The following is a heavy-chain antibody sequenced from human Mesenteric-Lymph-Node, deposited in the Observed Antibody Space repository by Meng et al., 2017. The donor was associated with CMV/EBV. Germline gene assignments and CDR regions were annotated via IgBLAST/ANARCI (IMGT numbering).Heavy chain of an antibody. Sequence: GRSLRLSCAASGFSVSYNYMSWVRQAPGKGLEWVSVIYSGGGTYYADSVKGRFTISRDSSKNTLYLQMNSLRAEDTALYYCARDSGNRAYTYVTFDYWGQGTLVTVSS. CDR2: IYSGGGT. CDR3: ARDSGNRAYTYVTFDY. J-gene: IGHJ4*02. D-gene: IGHD5-18*01. V-gene: IGHV3-53*01. CDR1: GFSVSYNY.